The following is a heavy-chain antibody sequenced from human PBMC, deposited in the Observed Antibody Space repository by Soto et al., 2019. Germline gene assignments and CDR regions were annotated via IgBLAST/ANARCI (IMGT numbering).Heavy chain of an antibody. CDR1: GDSVSSSSVT. D-gene: IGHD2-8*01. CDR3: VRLIGTCCFDF. J-gene: IGHJ4*02. CDR2: TYYRSKWYN. Sequence: SQTLSLTCALSGDSVSSSSVTWNWIRQSPSRGLEWLGRTYYRSKWYNDYAESVKSRITINPDTSKNQFSLHFNSVTPEDTAVYYCVRLIGTCCFDFCGQGILVTVSS. V-gene: IGHV6-1*01.